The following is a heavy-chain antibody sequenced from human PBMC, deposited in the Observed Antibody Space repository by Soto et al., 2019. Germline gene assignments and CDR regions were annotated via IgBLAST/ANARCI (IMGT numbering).Heavy chain of an antibody. J-gene: IGHJ4*02. D-gene: IGHD2-2*01. V-gene: IGHV3-11*01. CDR1: GFDFSDYY. CDR3: ARENRKVGYCGTTSCPFDL. CDR2: ISSSGATI. Sequence: QVQLVESGGGLVKPGGSQRHSCAASGFDFSDYYMSWISQVPGKWPEWLSQISSSGATIYYVDSVTGRFTVTRNNAQNSLFLQMNSLRAEDTAVYFCARENRKVGYCGTTSCPFDLWGQGSLVTVSS.